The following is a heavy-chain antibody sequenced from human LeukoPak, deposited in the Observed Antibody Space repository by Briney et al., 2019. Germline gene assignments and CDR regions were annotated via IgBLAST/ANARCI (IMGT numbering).Heavy chain of an antibody. V-gene: IGHV3-48*01. J-gene: IGHJ3*02. CDR3: AREDMTTVTTRWAFDI. CDR1: GCTFSSSN. CDR2: ISGTSTAI. Sequence: PGGSLRLSCAASGCTFSSSNMHWVRQAPGKGLEWVSFISGTSTAIYYADSVKGRFTISRDIARKSLYLQMNSLRAEDTAVYYCAREDMTTVTTRWAFDIWGQGSMVTVSS. D-gene: IGHD4-17*01.